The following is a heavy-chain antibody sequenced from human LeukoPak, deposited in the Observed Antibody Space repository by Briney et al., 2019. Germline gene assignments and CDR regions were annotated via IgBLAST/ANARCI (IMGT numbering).Heavy chain of an antibody. CDR2: MNPNSGNT. CDR1: GYTFTSYD. V-gene: IGHV1-8*01. D-gene: IGHD3-3*01. CDR3: ARSHAGGIWSGYYGYFDY. Sequence: ASVKVSCKASGYTFTSYDINWVRQATGQGLEWMGWMNPNSGNTGYAQKFQGRVTMTRNTSISTAYMELSSLRSEDTAVYYCARSHAGGIWSGYYGYFDYWGQGTLVTVSS. J-gene: IGHJ4*02.